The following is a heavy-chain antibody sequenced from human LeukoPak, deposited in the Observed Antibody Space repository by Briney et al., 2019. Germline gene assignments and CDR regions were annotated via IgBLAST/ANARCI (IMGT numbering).Heavy chain of an antibody. D-gene: IGHD6-19*01. J-gene: IGHJ3*02. V-gene: IGHV3-30*02. CDR3: ARDLSSGWPSAHDAFDI. Sequence: QPGGSLRLSCAASGFTFSHYGMHWVRQAPGKGLEWVAFIRYSASDTYYADSVKGRFTISRDNAKNSLYLQMNSLRAEDTAVYYCARDLSSGWPSAHDAFDIWGQGTMVTVSS. CDR1: GFTFSHYG. CDR2: IRYSASDT.